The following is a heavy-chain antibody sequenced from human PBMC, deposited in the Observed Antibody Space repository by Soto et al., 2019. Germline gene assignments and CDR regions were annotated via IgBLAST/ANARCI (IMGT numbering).Heavy chain of an antibody. CDR3: ASPFTGVLVLGTSPPGGDNYGWDV. D-gene: IGHD2-8*02. V-gene: IGHV1-69*02. Sequence: QVQLVQSGAEVKKPGSSVKVSCKASGGTFSRYTFTWVRQAPGQGLEWMGRIIPILDIPNYAQNFQGRVTSSADKSTSTAYMELSSLRSDDTAVYYCASPFTGVLVLGTSPPGGDNYGWDVWGQGTTVTVSS. CDR2: IIPILDIP. CDR1: GGTFSRYT. J-gene: IGHJ6*02.